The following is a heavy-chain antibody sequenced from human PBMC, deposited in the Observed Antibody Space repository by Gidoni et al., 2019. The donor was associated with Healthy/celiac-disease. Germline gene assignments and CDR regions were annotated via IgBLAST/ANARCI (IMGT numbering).Heavy chain of an antibody. V-gene: IGHV4-4*07. CDR3: ARVLPGGYGDYYFDY. CDR2: IYTSGST. J-gene: IGHJ4*02. D-gene: IGHD4-17*01. Sequence: QVQLQESGPGLGKPSEPLSLTCTVTGGSISSYYWSWIRQPAGKGLEWIGRIYTSGSTNYNPSLKSRVTMSVDTSKNQFSLKLSSVTAADTAVYYCARVLPGGYGDYYFDYWGQGTLVTVSS. CDR1: GGSISSYY.